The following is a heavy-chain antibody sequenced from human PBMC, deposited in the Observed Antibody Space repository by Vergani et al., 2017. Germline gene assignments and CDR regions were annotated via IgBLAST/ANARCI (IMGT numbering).Heavy chain of an antibody. CDR1: GGSIANPDYY. V-gene: IGHV4-30-4*08. Sequence: QMHLQESGPRLEKSSQTLSLTCSLSGGSIANPDYYWSWIRQCPGKGLEWNGHLFYSDKTYYNPSFRGRVTLSIDTSLNQFSLRLKSLTAADTATYFCASCLTMTTLACSFDSWGHGALVTVSS. J-gene: IGHJ4*03. CDR3: ASCLTMTTLACSFDS. CDR2: LFYSDKT. D-gene: IGHD4-23*01.